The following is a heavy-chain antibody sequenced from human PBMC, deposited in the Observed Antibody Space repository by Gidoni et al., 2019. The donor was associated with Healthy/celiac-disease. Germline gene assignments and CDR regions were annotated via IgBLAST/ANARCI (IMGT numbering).Heavy chain of an antibody. J-gene: IGHJ4*02. Sequence: QLQLQEWGPGLVKPSETLSLTCTVPGGSISSSSYYWGWIRQPPGKGLEWIGSIYYSGSTYYNPSLKSRVTISVDTSKNQFSLKLSSVTAADTAVYYCARDSRLYYFDYWGQGTLVTVSS. CDR3: ARDSRLYYFDY. CDR1: GGSISSSSYY. V-gene: IGHV4-39*07. CDR2: IYYSGST.